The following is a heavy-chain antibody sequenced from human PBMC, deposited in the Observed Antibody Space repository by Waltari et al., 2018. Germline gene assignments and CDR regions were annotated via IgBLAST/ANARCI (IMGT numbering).Heavy chain of an antibody. V-gene: IGHV1-69*05. CDR1: GGTVSSSA. D-gene: IGHD3-10*01. CDR2: IIPIFGTA. J-gene: IGHJ4*02. CDR3: ARASVLTVGGPPIFDY. Sequence: QIQLVQSGAQVTEPGSSVKFSCKASGGTVSSSAISRVRQHPGQGLEWMGGIIPIFGTANYEQKFKGRVTITTEESTSTAYMELSSLRSEDTAVYYCARASVLTVGGPPIFDYWGQGTLVTVSS.